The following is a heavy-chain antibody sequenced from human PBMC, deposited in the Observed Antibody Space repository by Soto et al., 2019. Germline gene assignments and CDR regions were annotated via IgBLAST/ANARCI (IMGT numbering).Heavy chain of an antibody. Sequence: SAKVACKASGSAFTSYGFSWVRQAPGQGLEWMGGISAYNRNTNYAQKLQGRATMTTDTSTSTAYMELRSLRYDDTAVYYCARSVGLRHAMDVWGQGTTATVSS. CDR2: ISAYNRNT. V-gene: IGHV1-18*04. D-gene: IGHD4-17*01. CDR3: ARSVGLRHAMDV. CDR1: GSAFTSYG. J-gene: IGHJ6*02.